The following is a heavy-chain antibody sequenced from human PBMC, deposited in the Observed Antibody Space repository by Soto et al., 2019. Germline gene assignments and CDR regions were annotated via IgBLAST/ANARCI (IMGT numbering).Heavy chain of an antibody. V-gene: IGHV4-34*01. Sequence: SETLSFTCAVYGGSFSGYYWSWIRQPPGKGLEWIGEINHSGSTNYNPSLKSRVTISVDTSKNQFSLKLSSVTAADTAVYYCARGRDIAAADGYYYYGMDVWGQGTTVTVSS. D-gene: IGHD6-13*01. CDR1: GGSFSGYY. J-gene: IGHJ6*02. CDR2: INHSGST. CDR3: ARGRDIAAADGYYYYGMDV.